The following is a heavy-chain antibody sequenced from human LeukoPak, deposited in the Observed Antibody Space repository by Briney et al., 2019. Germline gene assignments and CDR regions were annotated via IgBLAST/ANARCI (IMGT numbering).Heavy chain of an antibody. V-gene: IGHV4-34*01. CDR1: GWSFNDYY. J-gene: IGHJ5*02. CDR2: INARGDT. CDR3: ARGQVPAARGYNWFDP. D-gene: IGHD2-2*01. Sequence: PSETLSLTCAVYGWSFNDYYWNWIRQPPGKGLEWIGEINARGDTSFNPSLKSRVTISVDTSKNQFSLRLTSMIAADTAVYYCARGQVPAARGYNWFDPWGQGTLVTVSS.